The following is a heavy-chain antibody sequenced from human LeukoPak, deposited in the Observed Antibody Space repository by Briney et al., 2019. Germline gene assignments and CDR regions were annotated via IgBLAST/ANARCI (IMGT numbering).Heavy chain of an antibody. J-gene: IGHJ5*02. V-gene: IGHV3-21*01. CDR3: AREGPNPGLTGTTINP. CDR2: ISSSSSYI. Sequence: GGSLRLSCAASGFTFSSYSMNWVRQAPGKGLEWVSSISSSSSYIYYADSVKGRFTISRDNAKNSLYLQMNSLRAEDTAVYYCAREGPNPGLTGTTINPWGQGTLVTVSS. D-gene: IGHD1-7*01. CDR1: GFTFSSYS.